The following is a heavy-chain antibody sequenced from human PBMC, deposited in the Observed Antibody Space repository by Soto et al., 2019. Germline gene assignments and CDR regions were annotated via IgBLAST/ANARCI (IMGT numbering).Heavy chain of an antibody. D-gene: IGHD3-10*01. CDR1: GGSISSYY. J-gene: IGHJ4*02. CDR2: IYYSGST. CDR3: ARGDYGLLDY. V-gene: IGHV4-59*01. Sequence: QVQLQESGPGLVKPSETLSLTRTVSGGSISSYYWSWIRQPPGKGLEWIGYIYYSGSTNYNPSLKSRVAISVDTSKNQFSLKLSSVTAADTAVYYCARGDYGLLDYWGQGTLVTVSS.